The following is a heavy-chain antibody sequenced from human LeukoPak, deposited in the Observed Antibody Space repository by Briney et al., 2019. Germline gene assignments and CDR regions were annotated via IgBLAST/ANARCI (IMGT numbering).Heavy chain of an antibody. J-gene: IGHJ5*02. CDR1: GGSISSYY. D-gene: IGHD3-22*01. Sequence: KTSETLSLTCTVSGGSISSYYWSWIRQPPGKGLEWIGYIYYSGSTNYNPSLKSRVTISVDTSKNQFSLKLSSVTAADTAVYYCARVHDDSSGYFSVRPDNWFDPWGQGTLVTVSS. V-gene: IGHV4-59*01. CDR2: IYYSGST. CDR3: ARVHDDSSGYFSVRPDNWFDP.